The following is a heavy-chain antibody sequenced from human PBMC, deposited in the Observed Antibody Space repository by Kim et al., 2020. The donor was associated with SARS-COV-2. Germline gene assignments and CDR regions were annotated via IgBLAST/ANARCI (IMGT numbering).Heavy chain of an antibody. Sequence: ASVKVSCKASGYTFTSYGISWVRQAPGQGLEWMGWISAYNGNTNYAQKLQGRVTMTTDTSTNTAYMELRSLRSDDTAVYYCARRPTYDSSGYYNYWGQGTLVTVSS. D-gene: IGHD3-22*01. CDR3: ARRPTYDSSGYYNY. CDR1: GYTFTSYG. J-gene: IGHJ4*02. V-gene: IGHV1-18*01. CDR2: ISAYNGNT.